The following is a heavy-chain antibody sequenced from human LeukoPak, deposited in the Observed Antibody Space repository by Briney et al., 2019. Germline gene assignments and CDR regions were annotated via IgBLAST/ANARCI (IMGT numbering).Heavy chain of an antibody. Sequence: ASVKVSCKASGYTFTGYYMHWVRQAPGQGLEWMGWINPNSGGTNYAQKFQGWVTMTRDTSISTAYMELSRLRSDDTAVYYCARVPQIVVWYYFDYWGQGTLVTVSS. V-gene: IGHV1-2*04. CDR2: INPNSGGT. CDR1: GYTFTGYY. CDR3: ARVPQIVVWYYFDY. J-gene: IGHJ4*02. D-gene: IGHD3-22*01.